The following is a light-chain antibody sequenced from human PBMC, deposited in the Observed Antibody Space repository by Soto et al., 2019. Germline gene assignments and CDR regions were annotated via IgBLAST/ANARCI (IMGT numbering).Light chain of an antibody. Sequence: DIQMPQSRSSLSASVGHRVARTCRASQGISNYLAWYQQKPGKVPKLLIYAASTLQSGVPSRFSGSGSGTDFTLTISSLQPEDFATYYCQQYNSAPPTFGQGTKVDIK. V-gene: IGKV1-27*01. CDR3: QQYNSAPPT. CDR1: QGISNY. CDR2: AAS. J-gene: IGKJ1*01.